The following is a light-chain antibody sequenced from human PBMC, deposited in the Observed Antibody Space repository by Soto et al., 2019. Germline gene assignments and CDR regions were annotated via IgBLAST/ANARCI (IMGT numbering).Light chain of an antibody. CDR3: QQYYNWPPWT. CDR2: GAS. Sequence: EIMMTQSPATLSVSPGERATLSCRASQSVTNNLAWYQQKPGQPPRLLIYGASTRATGIPARFSGSGSGTEFTLTISSLQSEDFAVYYCQQYYNWPPWTFGQGTKVDIK. J-gene: IGKJ1*01. V-gene: IGKV3-15*01. CDR1: QSVTNN.